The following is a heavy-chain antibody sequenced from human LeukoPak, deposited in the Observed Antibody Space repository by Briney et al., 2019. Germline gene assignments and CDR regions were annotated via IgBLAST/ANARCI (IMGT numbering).Heavy chain of an antibody. Sequence: GGSLRLSCAASGFTFSSYGMSWVRQAPGKGLEWVSAISGSGGSTYYADSVKGRFTISRDDSKNTLYLQMNSLRAEDTAVYYCARGIVGATFLDAFDIWGQGTMVTVSS. CDR1: GFTFSSYG. CDR3: ARGIVGATFLDAFDI. J-gene: IGHJ3*02. D-gene: IGHD1-26*01. CDR2: ISGSGGST. V-gene: IGHV3-23*01.